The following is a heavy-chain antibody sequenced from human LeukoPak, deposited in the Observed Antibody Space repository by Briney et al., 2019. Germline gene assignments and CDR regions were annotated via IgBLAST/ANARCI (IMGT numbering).Heavy chain of an antibody. D-gene: IGHD3-10*01. CDR2: INPIIGGT. CDR1: GYTFTRYY. Sequence: ASVTVSYTPSGYTFTRYYMHWVRQAPGQGLEWMGWINPIIGGTNYEHKFQGRVTITRTTSISTAYMELSRLRSDDTAVYYCARVVARITMVRGVVPGDYWGQGTLVTVPS. J-gene: IGHJ4*02. V-gene: IGHV1-2*07. CDR3: ARVVARITMVRGVVPGDY.